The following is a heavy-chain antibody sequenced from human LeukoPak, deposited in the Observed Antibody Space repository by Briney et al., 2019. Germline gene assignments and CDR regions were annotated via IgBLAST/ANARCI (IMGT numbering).Heavy chain of an antibody. Sequence: SGGSLRLSCAASGFTFSSYGMHWVRQAPGKGLEWVAVIWYDGSNKYYADSVKGRFTISRDNSKNTLYLQMNSLRAEDTAVYYCAKGVEMATILYFQHWGQGTLVTVSS. CDR2: IWYDGSNK. J-gene: IGHJ1*01. CDR1: GFTFSSYG. CDR3: AKGVEMATILYFQH. V-gene: IGHV3-33*06. D-gene: IGHD5-24*01.